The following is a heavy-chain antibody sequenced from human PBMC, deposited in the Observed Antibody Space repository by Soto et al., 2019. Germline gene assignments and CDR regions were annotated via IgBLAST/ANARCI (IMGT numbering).Heavy chain of an antibody. D-gene: IGHD3-3*01. V-gene: IGHV4-34*01. Sequence: SETLSLTCAVYGGSFSGYYWSWIRQPPGKGLEWIGEINHSGSTNYNPSLKSRVTVSVDTSKNQFSLKLSSVTAADTAVYYCARGQRIFGVVITNYYMDVWGKGTTVTVSS. CDR2: INHSGST. CDR1: GGSFSGYY. CDR3: ARGQRIFGVVITNYYMDV. J-gene: IGHJ6*03.